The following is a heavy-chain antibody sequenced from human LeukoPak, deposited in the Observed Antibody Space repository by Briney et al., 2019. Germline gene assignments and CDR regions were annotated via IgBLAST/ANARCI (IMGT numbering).Heavy chain of an antibody. D-gene: IGHD5-18*01. Sequence: PGGSLRLSCAASGFTFSSYSMNWVRQATGKGLEWVSYISSSSSTIYYADSVKGRFTISRDNAKNSLYLQMNSLRAEDTAVYYCARDQTGQMWIQLWSLLNYYYGMDVWGQGTTVTVSS. J-gene: IGHJ6*02. CDR1: GFTFSSYS. CDR3: ARDQTGQMWIQLWSLLNYYYGMDV. V-gene: IGHV3-48*01. CDR2: ISSSSSTI.